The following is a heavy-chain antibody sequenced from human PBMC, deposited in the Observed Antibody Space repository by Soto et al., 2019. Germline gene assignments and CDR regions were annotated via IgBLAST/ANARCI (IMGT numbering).Heavy chain of an antibody. D-gene: IGHD4-17*01. CDR3: ARSQPTVTSYDY. V-gene: IGHV4-30-2*01. CDR2: IYHSGST. J-gene: IGHJ4*02. Sequence: QLQLQESGSGLVKPSQTLSLTCAVSGGSISSGGYSWSWIRQPPGKGLEWIGYIYHSGSTYYNPSPKSRVTISVDRSKNQFSLKLSSVPAADTAVYYCARSQPTVTSYDYWGQGTLVTVSS. CDR1: GGSISSGGYS.